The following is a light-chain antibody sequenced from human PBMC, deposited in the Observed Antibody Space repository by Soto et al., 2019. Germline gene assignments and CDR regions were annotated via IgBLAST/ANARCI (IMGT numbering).Light chain of an antibody. V-gene: IGKV3-20*01. Sequence: EIVLTQSPGTLSLSPGERATLSCRASQSVSSNYLAWYQQKPGQAPRLLIYGASSRATGIPDRFSGSGSGTDFTLTISRLEPEDFAEYYCQQYGSSPRTFGHGTKVEIK. J-gene: IGKJ1*01. CDR2: GAS. CDR3: QQYGSSPRT. CDR1: QSVSSNY.